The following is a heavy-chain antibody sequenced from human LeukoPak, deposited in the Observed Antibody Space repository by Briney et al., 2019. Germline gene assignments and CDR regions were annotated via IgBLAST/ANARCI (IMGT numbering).Heavy chain of an antibody. D-gene: IGHD1-26*01. V-gene: IGHV4-39*01. J-gene: IGHJ4*02. Sequence: PSETLSLTCTVSGGSISSSSYYWGWIRQPPGKGLEWIGSIYYSGSTYYNPSLKSRVTISVDTSKNQFSLKLSSVTAADTAVYYCATQIVPLSGPIVGAILGNFDYWGQGTLVTVSS. CDR2: IYYSGST. CDR3: ATQIVPLSGPIVGAILGNFDY. CDR1: GGSISSSSYY.